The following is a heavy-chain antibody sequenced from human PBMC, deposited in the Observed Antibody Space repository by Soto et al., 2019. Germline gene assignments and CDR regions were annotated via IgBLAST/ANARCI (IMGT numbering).Heavy chain of an antibody. CDR1: GFTFSDYY. CDR2: ISSSGSTI. V-gene: IGHV3-11*01. J-gene: IGHJ6*02. D-gene: IGHD5-12*01. Sequence: GSLRLSCAASGFTFSDYYMSWIRQAPGRGLEWVSYISSSGSTIYYADSVKGRFTVSRDNAQNSLYLQMNSLRAEDTAVYYCAREDGYNYRPYYYYYYGMDVWGQGT. CDR3: AREDGYNYRPYYYYYYGMDV.